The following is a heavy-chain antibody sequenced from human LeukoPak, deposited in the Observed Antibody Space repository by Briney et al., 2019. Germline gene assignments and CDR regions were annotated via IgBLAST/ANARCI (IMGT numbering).Heavy chain of an antibody. V-gene: IGHV4-59*11. D-gene: IGHD6-19*01. Sequence: SETLSLTCTVSGGSISIHHGSWIPHPPEKGREGIGYIYYCGRTNYKPSLRSRVTISVDTYKNQFSLKLRSVTAADTAVYYCARDRGYRGSSGWYNWFDPRGQGTLVTVSS. CDR1: GGSISIHH. CDR3: ARDRGYRGSSGWYNWFDP. CDR2: IYYCGRT. J-gene: IGHJ5*02.